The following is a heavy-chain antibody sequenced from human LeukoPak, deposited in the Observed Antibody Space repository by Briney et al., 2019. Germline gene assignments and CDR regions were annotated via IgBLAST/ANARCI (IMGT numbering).Heavy chain of an antibody. Sequence: PGGSLRPSCAASGFTFSSYAMTWVRQAPGKGLEWVSAISGSGGSTYYADSVKGRFTISRDNSKNTLYLQMNSLRAEDTAVYYCAKDAEAGPLYGSGSFPNYWGQGTLVTVSS. J-gene: IGHJ4*02. V-gene: IGHV3-23*01. D-gene: IGHD3-10*01. CDR1: GFTFSSYA. CDR3: AKDAEAGPLYGSGSFPNY. CDR2: ISGSGGST.